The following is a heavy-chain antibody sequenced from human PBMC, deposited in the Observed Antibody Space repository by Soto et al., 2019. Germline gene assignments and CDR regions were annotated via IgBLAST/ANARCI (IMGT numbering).Heavy chain of an antibody. CDR1: GYTFTSYD. CDR3: ARSRRYFYETSDYYHDYFPY. Sequence: ASVKVSCKASGYTFTSYDINWVRQATGQGPEWMGWINPRSGSRGYAQKFQGRVTMTRNISMSTVYMELSNVRSEDTAVYYCARSRRYFYETSDYYHDYFPYWGQGALVTVSS. V-gene: IGHV1-8*01. J-gene: IGHJ1*01. D-gene: IGHD3-22*01. CDR2: INPRSGSR.